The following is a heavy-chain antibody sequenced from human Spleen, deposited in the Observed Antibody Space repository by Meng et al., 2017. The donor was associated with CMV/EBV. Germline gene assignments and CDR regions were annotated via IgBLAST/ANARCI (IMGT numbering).Heavy chain of an antibody. CDR2: INPSSGGT. CDR3: ARETAVGATSGMDV. CDR1: GYTFTAYY. D-gene: IGHD1-26*01. Sequence: ASVKVSRKASGYTFTAYYMHWVRQAPGQGLEWMGWINPSSGGTNSAQKFQGRVTLTRDTSISTAYLELSRLRSDDTAVYYCARETAVGATSGMDVWGQGTTVTVSS. V-gene: IGHV1-2*02. J-gene: IGHJ6*02.